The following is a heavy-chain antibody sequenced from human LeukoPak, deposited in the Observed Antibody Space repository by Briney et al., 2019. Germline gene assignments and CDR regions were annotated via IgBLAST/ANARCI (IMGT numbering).Heavy chain of an antibody. D-gene: IGHD4-23*01. V-gene: IGHV1-18*01. CDR3: ARRGDPDYGGKVSLD. J-gene: IGHJ4*02. CDR1: GYIFTDYG. CDR2: ISAYNGNT. Sequence: ASVKVSCKVSGYIFTDYGITWVRQAPGQGLEWMGWISAYNGNTNYAQKFQDRVTMTTDTSTSTAYMELRSLRSDDTAVYYCARRGDPDYGGKVSLDWGQGTLVTVSS.